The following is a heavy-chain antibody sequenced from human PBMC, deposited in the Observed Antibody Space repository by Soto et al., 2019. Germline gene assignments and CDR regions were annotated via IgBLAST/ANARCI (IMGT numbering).Heavy chain of an antibody. CDR3: ASIFGVVRNYYGMDV. Sequence: GGSLRLSCAASGFTFSSYAMHWVRQAPGKGLEWVAVISYDGSNKYYADSVKGRFTISRDNSKNTLYLQMNSLRAEDTAVYYCASIFGVVRNYYGMDVWGQGTTVTVSS. CDR1: GFTFSSYA. CDR2: ISYDGSNK. D-gene: IGHD3-3*01. J-gene: IGHJ6*02. V-gene: IGHV3-30-3*01.